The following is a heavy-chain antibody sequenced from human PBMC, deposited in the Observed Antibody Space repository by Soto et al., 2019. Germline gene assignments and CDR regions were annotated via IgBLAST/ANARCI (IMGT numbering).Heavy chain of an antibody. J-gene: IGHJ1*01. CDR2: ISYDGSNK. CDR3: XRDAYSGSYYFFGYFQH. V-gene: IGHV3-30-3*01. Sequence: GESLKISCAASGFTFSIYAMHWVRQAPGKGLEWVAVISYDGSNKYYADSVKGRFTISRDNSKNTLYLQMNSLRAEDTAVYYCXRDAYSGSYYFFGYFQHWGQGTLVTVSS. D-gene: IGHD1-26*01. CDR1: GFTFSIYA.